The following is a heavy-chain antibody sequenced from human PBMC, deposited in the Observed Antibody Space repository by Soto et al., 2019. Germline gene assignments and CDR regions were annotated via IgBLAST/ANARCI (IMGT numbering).Heavy chain of an antibody. CDR2: IYYSGTT. CDR1: GVSISSYY. Sequence: SESLSLTCTVSGVSISSYYWSWIRQPPGKGLEGIGYIYYSGTTNYNPSLKSRVTMSVDTSKNQLSLKLSSVTAADTAVYYCARDKITGLFDYWGQGTLVTVSS. D-gene: IGHD2-8*02. V-gene: IGHV4-59*12. J-gene: IGHJ4*02. CDR3: ARDKITGLFDY.